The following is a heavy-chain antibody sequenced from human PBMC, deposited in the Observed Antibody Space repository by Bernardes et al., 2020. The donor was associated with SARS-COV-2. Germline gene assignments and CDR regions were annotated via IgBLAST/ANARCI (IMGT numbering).Heavy chain of an antibody. CDR1: GFTFSSYG. CDR3: AKDGPNLYSSSWPDY. J-gene: IGHJ4*02. V-gene: IGHV3-30*18. Sequence: GGSLRLSCAASGFTFSSYGMHWVRQAPGKGLEWVAVISYDGSNKYYADSVKGRFTISRDNSKNTLYLQMNSLRAEDTAVFYCAKDGPNLYSSSWPDYWGQGTLVTVSS. CDR2: ISYDGSNK. D-gene: IGHD6-13*01.